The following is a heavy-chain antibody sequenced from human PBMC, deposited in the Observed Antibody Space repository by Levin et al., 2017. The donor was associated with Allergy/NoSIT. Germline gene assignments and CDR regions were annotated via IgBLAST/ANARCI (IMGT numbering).Heavy chain of an antibody. CDR1: GDSISNFY. V-gene: IGHV4-4*07. D-gene: IGHD1-7*01. J-gene: IGHJ3*02. CDR3: ARGNNWNYDNAFDI. CDR2: IYSTGNT. Sequence: SQTLLLTCTVSGDSISNFYWSWIRQSAGKGLEWIGRIYSTGNTNYNPSLRSRVTMSVDTSKNQFSLKLSSLTAADTAVYYCARGNNWNYDNAFDIWGQGTMVTVSS.